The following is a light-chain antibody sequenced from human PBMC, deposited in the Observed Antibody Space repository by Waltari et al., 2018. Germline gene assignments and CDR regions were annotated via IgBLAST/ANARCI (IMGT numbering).Light chain of an antibody. CDR2: AAS. J-gene: IGKJ4*01. V-gene: IGKV1-NL1*01. CDR1: QVIGNA. CDR3: QQYYSIALN. Sequence: DIQMTQSPSSLSPSVGDRVTITCRASQVIGNALAWYQQKPGKAPKLLFYAASRLESGVPSRFSGSGSGTDYTLTISSLQPEDFATYYCQQYYSIALNFGGGTKVEIK.